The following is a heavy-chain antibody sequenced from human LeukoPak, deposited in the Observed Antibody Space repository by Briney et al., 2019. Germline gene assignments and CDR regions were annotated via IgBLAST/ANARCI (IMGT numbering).Heavy chain of an antibody. Sequence: GGSLRLSCAASGFTFSSYWMSWVRQAPGKGLEWVANIKRDGSEKYYVDSVKGRFTISRDSAKNSLYLQMNSLRAEDTAVYYCGRVPIITGIDYWGQGTLVIVSS. CDR2: IKRDGSEK. J-gene: IGHJ4*02. V-gene: IGHV3-7*01. CDR1: GFTFSSYW. CDR3: GRVPIITGIDY. D-gene: IGHD1-20*01.